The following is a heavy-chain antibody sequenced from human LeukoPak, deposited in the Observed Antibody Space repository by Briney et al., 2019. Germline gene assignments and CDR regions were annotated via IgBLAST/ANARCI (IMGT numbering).Heavy chain of an antibody. V-gene: IGHV3-73*01. J-gene: IGHJ6*02. Sequence: GGSLRLTCAASGFTFSASDMHWVRQASGNGLEWVGRIGVKTNNYATAYGASVRGRFTISRDDSKNTACLQMNSLRTEDTAIYYCTYYRRGPAGYYYGMDVWGQGTTVTVSS. D-gene: IGHD1-26*01. CDR3: TYYRRGPAGYYYGMDV. CDR1: GFTFSASD. CDR2: IGVKTNNYAT.